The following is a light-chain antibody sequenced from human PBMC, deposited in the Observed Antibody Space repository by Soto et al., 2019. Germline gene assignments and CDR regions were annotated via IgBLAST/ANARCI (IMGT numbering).Light chain of an antibody. V-gene: IGLV1-47*01. CDR3: AAWDDSLRGV. CDR2: RNN. J-gene: IGLJ2*01. CDR1: SSNIGSNY. Sequence: QSVLTQPPSASGTPGQGVTIFCSGSSSNIGSNYVYWYQQLPGTAPKLLIYRNNQRPSGVPDRFSGSKSGTSASLAISGLRSEDEADYYCAAWDDSLRGVFGGGTKLTVL.